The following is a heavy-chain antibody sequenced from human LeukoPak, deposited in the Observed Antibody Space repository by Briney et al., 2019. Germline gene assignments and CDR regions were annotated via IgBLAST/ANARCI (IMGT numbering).Heavy chain of an antibody. CDR1: GVSISNYY. CDR3: ARGVARSSKFHFSYYFDY. CDR2: IHYSGST. V-gene: IGHV4-59*12. Sequence: PSETLSLTCTVSGVSISNYYWSWIRQPPGKGLEWIGYIHYSGSTSYNPSLKSRVTISVDTSKNQFSLKLSSVTAADTAVYYCARGVARSSKFHFSYYFDYWGQGTLVTVSS. J-gene: IGHJ4*02. D-gene: IGHD6-6*01.